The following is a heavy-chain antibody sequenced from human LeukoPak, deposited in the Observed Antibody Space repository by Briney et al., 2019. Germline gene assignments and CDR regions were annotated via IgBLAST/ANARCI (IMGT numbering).Heavy chain of an antibody. Sequence: SETLSLTCAVYGGSFSGYYWSWIRQPPGKGLEWIGEINHSGSTNYNPSLKSRVTISVDTSKNQFSLKLSSVTAADTSIYYCVRLRLDLQLVTDHWGQGTLVTVSS. CDR1: GGSFSGYY. CDR2: INHSGST. V-gene: IGHV4-34*01. CDR3: VRLRLDLQLVTDH. D-gene: IGHD6-13*01. J-gene: IGHJ4*02.